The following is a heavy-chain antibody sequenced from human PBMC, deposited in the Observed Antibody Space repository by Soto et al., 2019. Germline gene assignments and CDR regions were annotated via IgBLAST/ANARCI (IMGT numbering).Heavy chain of an antibody. V-gene: IGHV3-33*01. CDR1: GFTFSSYG. D-gene: IGHD6-19*01. CDR2: IWYDGSNK. CDR3: ARDTIGGEAVAGTRNYYGMDV. J-gene: IGHJ6*02. Sequence: PGGSLRLSCAASGFTFSSYGMHWVRQAPGKGLEWVAVIWYDGSNKYYADSVKGRFTISRDNSKNTLYLQMNSLRAEDTAVYYCARDTIGGEAVAGTRNYYGMDVWGQGTTATVSS.